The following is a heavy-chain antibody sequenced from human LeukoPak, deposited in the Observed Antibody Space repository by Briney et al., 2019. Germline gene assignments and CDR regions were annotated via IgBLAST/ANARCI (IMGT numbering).Heavy chain of an antibody. Sequence: SETLSLTCTVSGASISSSNYYWGWIRQPPSKGLEWIGSMYYSGSIFYNPSLKSRVTISINTSKTQFSLKVSSVTAADTAVYFCARIYGDYVDHWGQGTLITVTS. CDR2: MYYSGSI. CDR3: ARIYGDYVDH. CDR1: GASISSSNYY. V-gene: IGHV4-39*07. J-gene: IGHJ4*02. D-gene: IGHD4-17*01.